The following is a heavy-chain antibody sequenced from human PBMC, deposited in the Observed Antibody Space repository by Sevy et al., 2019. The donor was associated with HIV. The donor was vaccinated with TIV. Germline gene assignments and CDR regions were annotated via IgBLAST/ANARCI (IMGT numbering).Heavy chain of an antibody. V-gene: IGHV3-23*01. CDR1: GFPFSSYA. Sequence: GGSLRLSCAASGFPFSSYAMSWVRQAPGKGLEWVSAIGGSGVSTYYADSVKGRFTISRDNSKNTLYLQMNSLRAEDTDVYYCAKGRAAMVGDAFDIWGQGTMVTVSS. CDR2: IGGSGVST. CDR3: AKGRAAMVGDAFDI. D-gene: IGHD5-18*01. J-gene: IGHJ3*02.